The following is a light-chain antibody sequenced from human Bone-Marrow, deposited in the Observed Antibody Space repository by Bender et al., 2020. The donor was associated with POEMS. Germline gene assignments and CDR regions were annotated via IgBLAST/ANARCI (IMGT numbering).Light chain of an antibody. J-gene: IGLJ3*02. CDR1: STDVGSFNL. Sequence: QSALTQPASVSGSPGQTITISCTGTSTDVGSFNLVSWYQQHPGKAPKLMIYEGTKRPSGVSDRFFGSKSGNTASLTISGLQPEDEADYYCCSYAGGRIRVLFGGGTKLTVL. V-gene: IGLV2-23*01. CDR2: EGT. CDR3: CSYAGGRIRVL.